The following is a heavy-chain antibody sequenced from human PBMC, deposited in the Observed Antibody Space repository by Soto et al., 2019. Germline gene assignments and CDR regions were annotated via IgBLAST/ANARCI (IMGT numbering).Heavy chain of an antibody. V-gene: IGHV1-18*04. CDR1: GYTFTSYG. CDR2: ISPSTDNT. D-gene: IGHD6-19*01. J-gene: IGHJ4*02. Sequence: ASVKVSCKASGYTFTSYGINWVRQAPGQGLEWMGWISPSTDNTNYAENVQGRVTLTTDISTSTAYMELRRLTSNDTAVYYCARSPCVRVAAKGTLDYWGQGTPVTVSS. CDR3: ARSPCVRVAAKGTLDY.